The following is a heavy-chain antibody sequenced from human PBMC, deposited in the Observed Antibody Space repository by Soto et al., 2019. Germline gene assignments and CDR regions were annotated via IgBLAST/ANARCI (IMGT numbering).Heavy chain of an antibody. CDR3: ARARLMGGSDYVPMHX. Sequence: LQSVSLTWDIAVESFASNRAAWNWIRQSPWIGIEWLGSTYYRSKWYNYYAVSVKSRITINPDTSKNQFSLQLNSVTTEDTSVYYCARARLMGGSDYVPMHXWGQVTLVT. CDR1: VESFASNRAA. D-gene: IGHD1-26*01. V-gene: IGHV6-1*01. J-gene: IGHJ1*01. CDR2: TYYRSKWYN.